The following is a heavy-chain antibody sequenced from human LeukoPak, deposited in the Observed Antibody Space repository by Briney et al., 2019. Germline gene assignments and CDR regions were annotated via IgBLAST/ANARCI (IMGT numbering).Heavy chain of an antibody. CDR3: ARGPGGDY. J-gene: IGHJ4*02. CDR2: INHSGST. D-gene: IGHD4-23*01. V-gene: IGHV4-34*01. Sequence: PSETLSLTCAVYGGPFSGYYWSWIRQPPGKGLEWIGEINHSGSTNYNPSLKSRVTISVDTSKNQFSLKLSSVTAADTAVYYCARGPGGDYWGQGTLVTVSS. CDR1: GGPFSGYY.